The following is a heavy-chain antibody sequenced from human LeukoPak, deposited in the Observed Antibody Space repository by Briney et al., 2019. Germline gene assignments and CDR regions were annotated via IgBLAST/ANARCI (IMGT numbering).Heavy chain of an antibody. CDR2: INHSGST. CDR1: GGSFSGYY. V-gene: IGHV4-34*01. CDR3: ATKDGGNSPNWIDP. J-gene: IGHJ5*02. Sequence: SETLSLTCAVYGGSFSGYYWSWIRQPPGKGLEWIGEINHSGSTNYNPSLKSRVTISVDTSKNQFSLKLSSVTAADTAVYYCATKDGGNSPNWIDPWGQGTLVTVSS. D-gene: IGHD4-23*01.